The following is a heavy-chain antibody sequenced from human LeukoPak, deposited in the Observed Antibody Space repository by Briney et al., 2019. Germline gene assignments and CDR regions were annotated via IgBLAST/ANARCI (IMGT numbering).Heavy chain of an antibody. Sequence: SETLSLTCAVYGGSFSGYYWSWIRQPPGKGLEWIGEINHGGSTNYNPSLKSRVTISVDTSKNQFSLKLSSVTAADTAVYYCAREYLTGTIDYWGQGTLVTVSS. V-gene: IGHV4-34*01. J-gene: IGHJ4*02. D-gene: IGHD1/OR15-1a*01. CDR1: GGSFSGYY. CDR2: INHGGST. CDR3: AREYLTGTIDY.